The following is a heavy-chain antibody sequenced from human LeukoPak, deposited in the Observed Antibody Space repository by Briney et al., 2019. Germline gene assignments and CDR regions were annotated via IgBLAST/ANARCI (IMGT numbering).Heavy chain of an antibody. J-gene: IGHJ4*02. Sequence: PGGSLRLSCAASGFTFSSYAMSWVRQPPGKGLEWVSTISGSGGSTYYADSVKGRFTISRDNSKNTLYLQVNSLRAEDTAVYYCAKGGKWDVTPFDYWGQGTLVTVSS. V-gene: IGHV3-23*01. D-gene: IGHD1-26*01. CDR1: GFTFSSYA. CDR2: ISGSGGST. CDR3: AKGGKWDVTPFDY.